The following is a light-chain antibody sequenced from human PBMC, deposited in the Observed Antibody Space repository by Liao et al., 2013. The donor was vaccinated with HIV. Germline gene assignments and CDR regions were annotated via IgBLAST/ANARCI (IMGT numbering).Light chain of an antibody. J-gene: IGLJ3*02. V-gene: IGLV3-21*04. Sequence: SYELTQSPSVSVAPGKTATISCGGDSIGSKSVHWYQQRPGQAPVLVMSYDSDRPSGIPERFSGSNSGNTATLTINRVEVGDDADYYCLVWDSSSDRVFGGGTKLTVL. CDR3: LVWDSSSDRV. CDR2: YDS. CDR1: SIGSKS.